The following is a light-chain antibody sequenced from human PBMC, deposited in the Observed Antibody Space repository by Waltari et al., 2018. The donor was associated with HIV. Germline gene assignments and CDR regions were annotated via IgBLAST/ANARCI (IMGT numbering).Light chain of an antibody. Sequence: SYELTQPPSVSVSPGQTASITCSGDKLGDKYACWYQQKPGQSPILVIYQDSKRPSGIPDRFSGSKSGNTASLTISGLQAEDEADYSCCSYAGSNTFVFGGGTKLTVL. CDR1: KLGDKY. CDR2: QDS. J-gene: IGLJ2*01. CDR3: CSYAGSNTFV. V-gene: IGLV3-1*01.